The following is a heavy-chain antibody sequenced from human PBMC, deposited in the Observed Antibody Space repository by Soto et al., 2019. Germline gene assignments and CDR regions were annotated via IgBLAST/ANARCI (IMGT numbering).Heavy chain of an antibody. V-gene: IGHV4-61*01. J-gene: IGHJ4*02. CDR3: ARSGAGSGWL. CDR2: ISYTGST. Sequence: QVQLQESGPGLVRPSETLSLTCTVSGGSVSSGHYYWSWSRQPPGKGLEWIGYISYTGSTNYNPSLKSHVTISVDTSKNQFSLKMNSVTAADTAVYYCARSGAGSGWLGGQGTLVTVSS. CDR1: GGSVSSGHYY. D-gene: IGHD6-19*01.